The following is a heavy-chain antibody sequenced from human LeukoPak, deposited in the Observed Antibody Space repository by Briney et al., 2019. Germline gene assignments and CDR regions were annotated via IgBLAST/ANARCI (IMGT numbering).Heavy chain of an antibody. V-gene: IGHV1-2*06. J-gene: IGHJ3*02. CDR1: GYTFTGYY. Sequence: ASVKVSCKASGYTFTGYYTHWVRQAPGQGLEWMGRINPNSGGTNYAQKFQGRVTMTRDTSISTAYMELSGLRSDDTAVYYCARDVGEDAFDIWGQGTMVTVSS. CDR2: INPNSGGT. CDR3: ARDVGEDAFDI.